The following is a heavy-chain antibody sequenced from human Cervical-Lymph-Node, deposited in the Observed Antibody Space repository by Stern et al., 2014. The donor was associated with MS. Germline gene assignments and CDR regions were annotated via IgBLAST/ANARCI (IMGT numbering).Heavy chain of an antibody. CDR3: ARDLVWFGELDWGAMDV. V-gene: IGHV3-30-3*01. D-gene: IGHD3-10*01. J-gene: IGHJ6*02. Sequence: EQLVESGGGVVQPGRALRLSCAATGFNFSSYAMQWVRQAPGKGLEWLAVISYDGSKAYYTESVKGRFTVSRDNSKNTLFLQVSSLRPEDTAEYYCARDLVWFGELDWGAMDVWGHGTTVTVSS. CDR1: GFNFSSYA. CDR2: ISYDGSKA.